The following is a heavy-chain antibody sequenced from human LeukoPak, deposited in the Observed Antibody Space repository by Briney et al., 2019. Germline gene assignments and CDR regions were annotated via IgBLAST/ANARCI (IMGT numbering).Heavy chain of an antibody. V-gene: IGHV3-20*04. D-gene: IGHD3-22*01. CDR2: INWNGGST. CDR3: ARVPYYYDSSGYYYYYYYMDV. Sequence: GGSLRLSCAASGFTLVDYGMSWVRHAPGKGLEWVSGINWNGGSTGYADSVKGRFTISRDNAKNSLYLQMNSLRAEDTALYYCARVPYYYDSSGYYYYYYYMDVWGKGTTVTVSS. CDR1: GFTLVDYG. J-gene: IGHJ6*03.